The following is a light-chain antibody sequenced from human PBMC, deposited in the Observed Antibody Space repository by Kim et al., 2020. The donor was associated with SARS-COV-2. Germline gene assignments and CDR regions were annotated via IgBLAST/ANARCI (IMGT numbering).Light chain of an antibody. CDR2: DVS. J-gene: IGKJ1*01. CDR1: HSVNSY. Sequence: EIVLTQSPATLSLSPGERATLSCRASHSVNSYLVWYQQKPGQPPRLLIHDVSNRATGIPARFSGSGSGTDFTLTISSLEPEDFAVYYCQQRSNWPPTFGQGTKVDIK. V-gene: IGKV3-11*01. CDR3: QQRSNWPPT.